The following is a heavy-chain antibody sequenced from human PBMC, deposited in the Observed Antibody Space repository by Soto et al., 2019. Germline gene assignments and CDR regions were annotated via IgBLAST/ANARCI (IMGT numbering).Heavy chain of an antibody. CDR2: INHSGST. CDR1: GGSFSGYS. V-gene: IGHV4-34*01. CDR3: ARGVGATDY. Sequence: SETLSLTCAVYGGSFSGYSWSWIRQPPGKGLEWIGEINHSGSTNYNPSLMSRVTISLDTAKNQFSLKRSSGTAADTAVYYCARGVGATDYWGQGTLVTVSS. D-gene: IGHD1-26*01. J-gene: IGHJ4*02.